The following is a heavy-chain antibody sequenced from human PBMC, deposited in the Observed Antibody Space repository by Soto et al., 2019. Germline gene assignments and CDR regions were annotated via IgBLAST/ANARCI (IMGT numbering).Heavy chain of an antibody. J-gene: IGHJ3*02. Sequence: GGSLRLSCAASGFTFSSYAMHWVRQAPGKGLEWVAVISYDGSNKYYADSVKGRFTISRDNSKNTLYLQMNSLRAEDTAVYYCARDLGDFWSGYYDDAFDIWGQGTMVTVSS. CDR2: ISYDGSNK. CDR1: GFTFSSYA. D-gene: IGHD3-3*01. V-gene: IGHV3-30-3*01. CDR3: ARDLGDFWSGYYDDAFDI.